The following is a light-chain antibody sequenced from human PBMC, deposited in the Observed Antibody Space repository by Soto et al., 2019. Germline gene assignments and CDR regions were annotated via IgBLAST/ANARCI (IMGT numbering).Light chain of an antibody. J-gene: IGKJ2*01. CDR2: GAS. CDR3: QHYNNWPPLYT. CDR1: QSVSSN. V-gene: IGKV3-15*01. Sequence: EIVMTQSPATLSVSPGEGATLSCRASQSVSSNLAWYQQKPDQSPRLLIYGASTRATGIPARFSGSGSGTEFTLTISSLQSEDFAVYYCQHYNNWPPLYTFGQGTKLEIK.